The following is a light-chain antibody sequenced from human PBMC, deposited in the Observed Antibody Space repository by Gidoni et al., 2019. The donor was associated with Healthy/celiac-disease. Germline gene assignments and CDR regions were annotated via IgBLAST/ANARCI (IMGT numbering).Light chain of an antibody. V-gene: IGKV2-28*01. CDR3: MHDLRTPVT. J-gene: IGKJ5*01. CDR2: LGS. Sequence: VMTQSRRTLRVTPGEPASISCRSSQSLLHSNGYNYLDWYLQTQGQSPQLLIYLGSTRVSWGPVSFSGSGSSSDFTLKINRGEPRHVEVYYSMHDLRTPVTFGQGTRLEIK. CDR1: QSLLHSNGYNY.